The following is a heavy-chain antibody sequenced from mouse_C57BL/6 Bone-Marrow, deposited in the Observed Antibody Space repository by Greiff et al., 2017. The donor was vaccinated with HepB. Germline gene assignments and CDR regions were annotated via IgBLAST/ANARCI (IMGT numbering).Heavy chain of an antibody. CDR2: IYPGSGNT. CDR3: AWGNYVFWFAY. CDR1: GYSFTSYY. Sequence: VQLQQSGPELVKPGASVKISCKASGYSFTSYYIHWVKQRPGQGLDWIGWIYPGSGNTKYNEKFKGKATLTADTSSSTAYMQLSSLTSEDSAVYYCAWGNYVFWFAYWGQGTLVTVSA. V-gene: IGHV1-66*01. D-gene: IGHD2-1*01. J-gene: IGHJ3*01.